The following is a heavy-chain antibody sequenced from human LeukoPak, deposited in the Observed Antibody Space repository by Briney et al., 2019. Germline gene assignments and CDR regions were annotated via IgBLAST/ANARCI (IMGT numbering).Heavy chain of an antibody. Sequence: TSETLSLTCTVSGGSISSYYWTWIRQPAGKGLEWIGRIFFLGSTHYSPSLTSRVTMSVDMSKNQFSLRLSSVTAADTAVYYCARDNSGPIDYWGQGILVTVSS. CDR3: ARDNSGPIDY. J-gene: IGHJ4*02. CDR2: IFFLGST. V-gene: IGHV4-4*07. D-gene: IGHD2-8*02. CDR1: GGSISSYY.